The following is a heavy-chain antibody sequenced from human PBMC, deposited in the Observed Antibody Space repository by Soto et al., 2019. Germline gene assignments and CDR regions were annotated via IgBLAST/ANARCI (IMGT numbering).Heavy chain of an antibody. Sequence: GGSLRLSCAASGFTFSSYSMNWVRQAPGKGLEWVSSISSSSSYIYYADSVKGRFTISRDNAKNSLYLQMNSLRAEDTAVYYCAGGAAARANWFDPWGQGTLVTVSS. J-gene: IGHJ5*02. V-gene: IGHV3-21*01. D-gene: IGHD6-13*01. CDR3: AGGAAARANWFDP. CDR2: ISSSSSYI. CDR1: GFTFSSYS.